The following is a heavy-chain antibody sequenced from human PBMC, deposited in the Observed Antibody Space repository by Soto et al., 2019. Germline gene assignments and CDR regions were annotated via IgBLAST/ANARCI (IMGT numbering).Heavy chain of an antibody. CDR3: ARHYSSGSRNWFDP. D-gene: IGHD6-19*01. J-gene: IGHJ5*02. V-gene: IGHV4-39*01. Sequence: ETLSLTCSVSVGSINSSIYSWGWVRQPPGKGLEWIGSIYYSGSTYYNPSLRSRVTISVDTSKNQFSLKLSSVTAADTAVFYCARHYSSGSRNWFDPWGQGTLVTV. CDR1: VGSINSSIYS. CDR2: IYYSGST.